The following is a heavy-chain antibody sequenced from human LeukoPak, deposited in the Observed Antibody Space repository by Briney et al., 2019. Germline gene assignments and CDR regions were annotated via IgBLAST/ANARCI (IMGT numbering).Heavy chain of an antibody. CDR3: ARVAGDYTPILYFDY. V-gene: IGHV3-7*01. CDR1: GFTFSSYW. Sequence: PGGSLRLSCAASGFTFSSYWMSWVRQAPGKGLEWVANIKQDGSEKYYVDSVKGRFTISRDDAKNSLYLQMNSLRAEDTAVYYCARVAGDYTPILYFDYWGQGTLVTVSS. D-gene: IGHD4-11*01. CDR2: IKQDGSEK. J-gene: IGHJ4*02.